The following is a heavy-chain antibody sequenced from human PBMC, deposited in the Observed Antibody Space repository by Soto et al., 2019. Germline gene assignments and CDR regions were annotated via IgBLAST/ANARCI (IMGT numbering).Heavy chain of an antibody. J-gene: IGHJ6*02. D-gene: IGHD2-15*01. Sequence: GGSLRLSCAASGFTFSSYAMHWVRQAPGKGLEWVAVISYDGSNKYYADSVKGRFTISRDNSKNTLYLQMNSLRAEDTAVYYCARGYCSGGSCSTPLGGSKHPMDVWGQGTTVTVSS. CDR1: GFTFSSYA. CDR3: ARGYCSGGSCSTPLGGSKHPMDV. CDR2: ISYDGSNK. V-gene: IGHV3-30-3*01.